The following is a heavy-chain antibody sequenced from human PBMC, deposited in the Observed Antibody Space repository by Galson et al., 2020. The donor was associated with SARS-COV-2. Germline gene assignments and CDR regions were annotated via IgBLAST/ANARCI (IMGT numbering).Heavy chain of an antibody. Sequence: ESLKISCAASGFTVSSNYMSRVRQAPGKGLEWVSVIYSGGSTYYADSVKGRFTISRDNSKNTLYLQMNSLRAEDTAVYYCASDLVVRGVKKSYWGQGTLVTVSS. CDR1: GFTVSSNY. J-gene: IGHJ4*02. V-gene: IGHV3-66*01. CDR3: ASDLVVRGVKKSY. D-gene: IGHD3-10*01. CDR2: IYSGGST.